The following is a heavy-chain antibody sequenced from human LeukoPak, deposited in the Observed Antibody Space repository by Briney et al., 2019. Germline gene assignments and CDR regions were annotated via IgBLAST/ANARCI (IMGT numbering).Heavy chain of an antibody. V-gene: IGHV1-69*13. J-gene: IGHJ4*02. Sequence: SVKVSCKASGGTFSSYAISWVRQAPGQGLEWMGGIIPIFGTANYAQKFQGRVTITADESTSTAYMELSSLRSEDTAVYYCARDPYYGSGDGYPPFDYWGQGTLVTVSS. D-gene: IGHD3-10*01. CDR3: ARDPYYGSGDGYPPFDY. CDR1: GGTFSSYA. CDR2: IIPIFGTA.